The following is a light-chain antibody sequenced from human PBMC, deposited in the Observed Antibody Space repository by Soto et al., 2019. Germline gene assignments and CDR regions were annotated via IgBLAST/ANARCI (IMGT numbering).Light chain of an antibody. V-gene: IGKV3-11*01. Sequence: EIVLTQSPATLSLSPGERVTLSSRASQSINYLAWYQHKPGQPPRLLIDDVSSRATGIPARFSGSGSGTDFTLTISSLEPEDFAVCYCQYRSTFGQGTRLEMK. J-gene: IGKJ5*01. CDR2: DVS. CDR1: QSINY. CDR3: QYRST.